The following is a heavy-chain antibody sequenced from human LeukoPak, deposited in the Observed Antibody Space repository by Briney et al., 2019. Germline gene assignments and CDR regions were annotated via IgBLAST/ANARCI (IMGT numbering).Heavy chain of an antibody. V-gene: IGHV5-51*01. Sequence: GESLKISCKGSGYSFTSYWIGWVRQVPGKGLEWMGIIYPGDSDTRYSPSFQGQVTISADKSISTAYLQWSSLKASDTAMYYCASLKYGSGSYYNSYYFDYWGQGTLVTVSS. D-gene: IGHD3-10*01. J-gene: IGHJ4*02. CDR1: GYSFTSYW. CDR2: IYPGDSDT. CDR3: ASLKYGSGSYYNSYYFDY.